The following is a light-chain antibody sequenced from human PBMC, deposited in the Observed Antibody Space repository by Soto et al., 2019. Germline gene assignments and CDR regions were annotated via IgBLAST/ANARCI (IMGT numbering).Light chain of an antibody. CDR3: QQYNNWPFS. CDR2: DVS. Sequence: DIQMTQSPSTLSASVGDGVTITCRASQSISTWLAWYQQKSGQSPRLLIYDVSSRATGVPSRFSGTGSETDFTLTISGLQSEDSAIYFCQQYNNWPFSFGQGTRLEIK. CDR1: QSISTW. J-gene: IGKJ5*01. V-gene: IGKV1-5*01.